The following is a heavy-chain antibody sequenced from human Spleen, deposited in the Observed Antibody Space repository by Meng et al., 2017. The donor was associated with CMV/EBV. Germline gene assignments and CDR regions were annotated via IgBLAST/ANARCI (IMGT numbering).Heavy chain of an antibody. J-gene: IGHJ4*02. CDR3: AKFDPIDY. V-gene: IGHV3-30*18. Sequence: LSLSCAASGFTFSSFVMHWVRQATGKGLEWVALISYDGTNKYYADSVKGRFTISRDNSKNTLYLQMNSLRDEDTAVYYCAKFDPIDYWGQGTLVTVSS. CDR1: GFTFSSFV. CDR2: ISYDGTNK.